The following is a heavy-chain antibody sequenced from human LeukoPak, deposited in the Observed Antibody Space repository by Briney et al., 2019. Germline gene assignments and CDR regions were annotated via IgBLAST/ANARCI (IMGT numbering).Heavy chain of an antibody. CDR1: GFIFPNAW. CDR2: IKNKNSGRTT. D-gene: IGHD3-10*01. J-gene: IGHJ1*01. Sequence: PGGSLRLSCAASGFIFPNAWMHWVRQAPGKGLEWVGRIKNKNSGRTTNYIAPVKGRFTISRDDSRNTLYLEMDSLKTEDTAVYYRVTDGGLLPYYFTYWGQGTLVTVSS. V-gene: IGHV3-15*01. CDR3: VTDGGLLPYYFTY.